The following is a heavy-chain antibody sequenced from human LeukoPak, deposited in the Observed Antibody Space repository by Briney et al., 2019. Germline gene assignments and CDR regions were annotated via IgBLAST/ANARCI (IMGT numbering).Heavy chain of an antibody. V-gene: IGHV4-34*01. D-gene: IGHD2-2*01. Sequence: SETLSLTRAVYGGSFSGYYWSWIRQPPGKGLEWIGEINHSGSTNYNPSLKSRVTISVDTSKNQFSLKLSSVTAADTAVYYCARAPYCSSTSCRDYWGQGTLVTVSS. CDR1: GGSFSGYY. J-gene: IGHJ4*02. CDR3: ARAPYCSSTSCRDY. CDR2: INHSGST.